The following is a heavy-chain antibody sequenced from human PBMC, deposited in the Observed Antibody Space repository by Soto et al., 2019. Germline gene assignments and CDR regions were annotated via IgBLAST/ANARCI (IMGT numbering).Heavy chain of an antibody. CDR1: GYTFTTYG. CDR2: ISPYNGNT. CDR3: ARADMVRGVINYYYFAMDV. D-gene: IGHD3-10*01. V-gene: IGHV1-18*01. Sequence: EASVKVSCKASGYTFTTYGISWVRQAPGQGLEWMGWISPYNGNTNYAQKLQGRVTMTTDTSTSTAYMELRSLRSDDTAVYYCARADMVRGVINYYYFAMDVWGQGTTVIVSS. J-gene: IGHJ6*02.